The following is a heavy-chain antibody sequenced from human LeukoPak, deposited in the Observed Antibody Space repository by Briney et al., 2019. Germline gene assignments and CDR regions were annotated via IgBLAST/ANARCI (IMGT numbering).Heavy chain of an antibody. D-gene: IGHD3-9*01. CDR2: INPNSGGT. CDR1: GYTFTGYY. CDR3: ARDNRILTGNFDY. J-gene: IGHJ4*02. Sequence: ASVKVSRKASGYTFTGYYMHWVRQAPGQGLEWMGWINPNSGGTNYAQKFQGRVTMTRDTSISTAYMELSRLRSDDTAVYYCARDNRILTGNFDYWGQGTLVTVSS. V-gene: IGHV1-2*02.